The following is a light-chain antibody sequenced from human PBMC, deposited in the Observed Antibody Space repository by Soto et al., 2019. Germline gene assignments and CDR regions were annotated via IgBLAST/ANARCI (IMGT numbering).Light chain of an antibody. V-gene: IGKV2-40*01. CDR1: QSVLYSSNNKNY. CDR3: MQRIEFPLT. Sequence: DIVMTQSPDSLAVSLGERATINCKSSQSVLYSSNNKNYLAWYLQKPGQSPQLLIYTLSYRASGVPDRFSGSGSGTDFTLKISRVEAEDVGVYYCMQRIEFPLTFGGGTKVDIK. CDR2: TLS. J-gene: IGKJ4*01.